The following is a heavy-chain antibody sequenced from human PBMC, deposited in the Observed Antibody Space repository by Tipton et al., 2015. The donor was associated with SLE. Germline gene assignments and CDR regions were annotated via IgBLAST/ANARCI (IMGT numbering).Heavy chain of an antibody. CDR2: INRGGVT. Sequence: LRLSCAASGFRVSSNYMSWVRQPPGKRLEWIGEINRGGVTNYNPSLKSRVTISLDTSKNQFSLKLTSVTAADTAVYYCARGGDYYDSSGYYFVAYFDYWGQGTLVTVSS. J-gene: IGHJ4*02. CDR3: ARGGDYYDSSGYYFVAYFDY. CDR1: GFRVSSNY. V-gene: IGHV4-34*01. D-gene: IGHD3-22*01.